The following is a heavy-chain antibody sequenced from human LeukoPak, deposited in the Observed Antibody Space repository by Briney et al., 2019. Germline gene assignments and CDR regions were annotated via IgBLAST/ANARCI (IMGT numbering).Heavy chain of an antibody. V-gene: IGHV4-34*01. J-gene: IGHJ5*02. D-gene: IGHD2-2*01. CDR3: ARGGGIVVVPAALRWFDP. Sequence: PSETLSLTCAVYGGSFSGYYWSWTRQPPGKGLEWIGEINHSGSTNYNPSLKSRVTISVDTSKNQFSLKLSSVTAADTAVYYCARGGGIVVVPAALRWFDPWGQGTLVTVSS. CDR2: INHSGST. CDR1: GGSFSGYY.